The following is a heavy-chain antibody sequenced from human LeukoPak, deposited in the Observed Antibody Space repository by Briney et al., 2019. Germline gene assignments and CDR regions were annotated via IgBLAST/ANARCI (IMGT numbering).Heavy chain of an antibody. D-gene: IGHD5-18*01. CDR3: ARHRFSGYSHGLFDY. Sequence: PSETLSLTCTVSGGSISSYYWSWIRQAPGKGVEWIGYIYDSGSTNYNASPKSRVTISVDTSKNQFSQKVSFVTAADTAVYYCARHRFSGYSHGLFDYWGQGTLVTVSS. V-gene: IGHV4-59*08. J-gene: IGHJ4*02. CDR1: GGSISSYY. CDR2: IYDSGST.